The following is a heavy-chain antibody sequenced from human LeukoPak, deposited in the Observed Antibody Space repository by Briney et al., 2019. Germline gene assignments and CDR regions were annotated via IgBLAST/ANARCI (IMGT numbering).Heavy chain of an antibody. J-gene: IGHJ4*02. CDR3: ARGGSSWSALFDY. Sequence: SETLSLTCTVSGGSISSYYWSWIRQPPGKGLEWIGYIYYSGSTNYNPSRKSRVTISVDTSKNQFSLKLSSVTAADTAVYYCARGGSSWSALFDYWGQGTLVTVSS. V-gene: IGHV4-59*01. CDR1: GGSISSYY. D-gene: IGHD6-13*01. CDR2: IYYSGST.